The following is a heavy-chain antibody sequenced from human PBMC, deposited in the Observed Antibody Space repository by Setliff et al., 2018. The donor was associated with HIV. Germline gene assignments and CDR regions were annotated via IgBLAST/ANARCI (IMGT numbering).Heavy chain of an antibody. Sequence: GSLRLSCAASGFTFSSYAMSWVRQAPGKGLEWVSAISDSGFSTYYADSVKGRFTISRDDAKNSVFLHMNSLRAEDTAVYYCARDRHNWAVDYWGQGTLVTVSS. D-gene: IGHD1-20*01. CDR3: ARDRHNWAVDY. CDR1: GFTFSSYA. CDR2: ISDSGFST. V-gene: IGHV3-23*01. J-gene: IGHJ4*02.